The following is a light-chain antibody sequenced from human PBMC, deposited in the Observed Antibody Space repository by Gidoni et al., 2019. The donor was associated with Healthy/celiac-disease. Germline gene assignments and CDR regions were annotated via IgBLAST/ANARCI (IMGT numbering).Light chain of an antibody. CDR1: HSISSW. V-gene: IGKV1-5*01. CDR3: QQYNRYPWT. CDR2: DAS. Sequence: GDRVTITCRASHSISSWLAWYQKKPGKAPKLLIYDASSLESGVPSRYSGSGSGTEFTITISSLQPDDFATYYCQQYNRYPWTFXQXTKVEIK. J-gene: IGKJ1*01.